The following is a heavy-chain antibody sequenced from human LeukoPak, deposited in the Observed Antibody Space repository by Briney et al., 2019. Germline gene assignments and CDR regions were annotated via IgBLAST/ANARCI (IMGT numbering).Heavy chain of an antibody. Sequence: PSETLSPTCTVSGGSISSYYWSWIRQPPGKGLEWIGYIYYSGSTNYNPSLKSRVTISVDTSKNQFSLKLSSVTAADTAVYYCARDHSSGWYEANYYYYGMDVWGQGTTVTVSS. D-gene: IGHD6-19*01. J-gene: IGHJ6*02. CDR3: ARDHSSGWYEANYYYYGMDV. CDR2: IYYSGST. CDR1: GGSISSYY. V-gene: IGHV4-59*01.